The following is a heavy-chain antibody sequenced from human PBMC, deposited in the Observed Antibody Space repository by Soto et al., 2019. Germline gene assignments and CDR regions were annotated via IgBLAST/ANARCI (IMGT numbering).Heavy chain of an antibody. Sequence: EVQLVEFGGGLIQPGGSLRLSCAASGFTVSSNYMSWVRQAPGKGLEWVSGIYSGGSTYYADSVKGRFTISRDNSKNTLYLQMNSLRAEDTAVYYCAIGTIFGVAAVDYWGQGTLVTVSS. CDR2: IYSGGST. CDR3: AIGTIFGVAAVDY. D-gene: IGHD3-3*01. CDR1: GFTVSSNY. V-gene: IGHV3-53*01. J-gene: IGHJ4*01.